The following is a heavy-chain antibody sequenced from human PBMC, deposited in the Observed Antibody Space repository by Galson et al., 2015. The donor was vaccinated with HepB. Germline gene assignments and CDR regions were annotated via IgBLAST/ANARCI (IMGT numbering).Heavy chain of an antibody. Sequence: SVKVSCKASGYTFTGYYMHWVRQAPGQGLEWMGRINPNSGGTNYAQKFQGRVTMTRDTSISTAYMELSRLRSDDTAVYYCARELTYCGGDCYFEVVALDYWGQGTLVTVSS. V-gene: IGHV1-2*06. D-gene: IGHD2-21*02. CDR3: ARELTYCGGDCYFEVVALDY. CDR2: INPNSGGT. J-gene: IGHJ4*02. CDR1: GYTFTGYY.